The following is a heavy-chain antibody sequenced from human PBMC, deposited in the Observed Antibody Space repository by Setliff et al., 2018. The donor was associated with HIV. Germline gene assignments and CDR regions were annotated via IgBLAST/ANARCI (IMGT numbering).Heavy chain of an antibody. D-gene: IGHD3-22*01. CDR1: GFTFGSYA. V-gene: IGHV3-30*04. J-gene: IGHJ4*02. Sequence: GGSLRLSCAASGFTFGSYAMHWVRQAPGRGLEWVAAISYDGSDKFYADSVKGRFTISRDNSKNTLYLQMNSLRVEDTAIYYCAKAPGWLFLSHYWGQGTLVTVSS. CDR2: ISYDGSDK. CDR3: AKAPGWLFLSHY.